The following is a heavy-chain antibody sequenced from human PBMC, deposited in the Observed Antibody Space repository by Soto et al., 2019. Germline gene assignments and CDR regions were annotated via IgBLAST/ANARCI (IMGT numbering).Heavy chain of an antibody. D-gene: IGHD3-10*01. V-gene: IGHV3-33*01. Sequence: QVQLVESGGGVVQPGRSLRLSCAASGFTFSSYGMHWVRQAPGKGLEWVAVIWYDGSNKYYADSVKGRFTISRDNSKNXLXLPXNSLRAEDTAVYYCARDHVPRRITMVRGVRIGMDVWGQGTTVTVSS. J-gene: IGHJ6*02. CDR3: ARDHVPRRITMVRGVRIGMDV. CDR1: GFTFSSYG. CDR2: IWYDGSNK.